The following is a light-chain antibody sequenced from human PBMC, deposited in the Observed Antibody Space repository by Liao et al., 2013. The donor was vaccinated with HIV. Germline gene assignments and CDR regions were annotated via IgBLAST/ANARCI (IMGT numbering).Light chain of an antibody. Sequence: SYDLTQPPSVSVPPGQTATITCSGERLGDKYAFWYQQRPGQSPLVVIYQDRERPSGIPARFSGSNSGDTATLTITRVEAGDEADYFCQVWDTGSDQGVFGGGTKLTVL. CDR1: RLGDKY. CDR2: QDR. CDR3: QVWDTGSDQGV. V-gene: IGLV3-1*01. J-gene: IGLJ3*02.